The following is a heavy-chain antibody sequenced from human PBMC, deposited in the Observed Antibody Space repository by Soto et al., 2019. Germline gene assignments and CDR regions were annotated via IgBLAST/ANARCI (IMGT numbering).Heavy chain of an antibody. CDR3: RADPPVGSDF. Sequence: GGSLRLSCVASGFIFSGSAMHWVRQASGKGLEWVGRIRSKANSYATAYAASVKGRFTISRDDSKNTAYLQMNSLKTEDTAVYYCRADPPVGSDFWGQGTMVTVSS. V-gene: IGHV3-73*01. CDR2: IRSKANSYAT. CDR1: GFIFSGSA. J-gene: IGHJ3*01.